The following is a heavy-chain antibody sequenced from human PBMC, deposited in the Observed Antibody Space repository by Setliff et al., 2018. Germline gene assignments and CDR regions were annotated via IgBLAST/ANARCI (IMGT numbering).Heavy chain of an antibody. Sequence: SETLSLTCTVSGGSLRDSAIFWGWIRQPPGKGLEWIGSTYYNGDTYHNPSLKSRVTMYVDTSKTQFSLNLRFVTAADTAVYYCARFGGSASVARFSPPIWGPGSLVTVSS. CDR2: TYYNGDT. D-gene: IGHD3-10*01. J-gene: IGHJ4*02. CDR1: GGSLRDSAIF. CDR3: ARFGGSASVARFSPPI. V-gene: IGHV4-39*01.